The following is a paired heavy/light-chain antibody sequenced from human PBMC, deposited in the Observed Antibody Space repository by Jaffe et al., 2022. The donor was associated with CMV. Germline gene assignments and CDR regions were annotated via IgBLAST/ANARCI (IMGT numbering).Heavy chain of an antibody. CDR3: AYGYSYGYPTIDY. CDR1: GGSISSSSYY. J-gene: IGHJ4*02. CDR2: IYYSGST. D-gene: IGHD5-18*01. V-gene: IGHV4-39*01. Sequence: QLQLQESGPGLVKPSETLSLTCTVSGGSISSSSYYWGWIRQPPGKGLEWIGSIYYSGSTYYNPSLKSRVTISVDTSKNQFSLKLSSVTAADTAVYYCAYGYSYGYPTIDYWGQGTLVTVSS.
Light chain of an antibody. J-gene: IGLJ3*02. Sequence: SYVLTQPSAVSVAPGKTATITCGGNKIRNYNVHWYQQKPGQAPVLVISYDDDRPSGIPERFSGSNSGNTATLSGNTATLTISRVEAGDEADYYCQVWDTAGDHPVFGGGTKLTVL. CDR2: YDD. CDR3: QVWDTAGDHPV. V-gene: IGLV3-21*04. CDR1: KIRNYN.